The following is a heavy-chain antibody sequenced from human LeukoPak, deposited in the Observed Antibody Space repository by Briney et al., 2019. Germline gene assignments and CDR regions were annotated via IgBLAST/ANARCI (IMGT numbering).Heavy chain of an antibody. D-gene: IGHD6-19*01. CDR3: GRHVSNGWDYHYGLDV. J-gene: IGHJ6*01. CDR2: ACYTGSN. Sequence: SETLSLTCTVSGGSVASTGCYWGWIRQPPGKGLEWIGSACYTGSNYPPPSLKSRLTISVDTSKNQFALTLSSVTAADTAVYYCGRHVSNGWDYHYGLDVWGQGTTVTVSS. CDR1: GGSVASTGCY. V-gene: IGHV4-39*01.